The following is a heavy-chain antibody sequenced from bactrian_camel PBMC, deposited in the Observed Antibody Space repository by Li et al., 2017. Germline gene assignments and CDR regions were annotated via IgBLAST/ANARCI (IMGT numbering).Heavy chain of an antibody. V-gene: IGHV3S37*01. Sequence: HVQLVESGGGSVQAGGSLRLSCVASGDSNSRYCMAWFRQAPGKKREGVAYIGAGRQYYADSVKGRFTVSQDTANNTLYLQMDNLKPEDTAMYYCAANRALCSWIDWSQVTTYNFWGQGTQVTVS. D-gene: IGHD6*01. CDR1: GDSNSRYC. CDR2: IGAGRQ. CDR3: AANRALCSWIDWSQVTTYNF. J-gene: IGHJ4*01.